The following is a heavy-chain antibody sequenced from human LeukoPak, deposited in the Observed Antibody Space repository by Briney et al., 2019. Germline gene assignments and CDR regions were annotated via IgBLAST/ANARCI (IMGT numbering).Heavy chain of an antibody. D-gene: IGHD3-22*01. CDR2: IKQDGSEK. CDR3: ARDADRDYYDSSGYYYFDY. V-gene: IGHV3-7*01. Sequence: GGSLRLFCEASGFTFRSYWMSWVRQAPGKGLEWVANIKQDGSEKYYVDSVKGRFTISRDNAKNSLYLQMNSLRAEDTAVYYCARDADRDYYDSSGYYYFDYWGQGTLVTVSS. J-gene: IGHJ4*02. CDR1: GFTFRSYW.